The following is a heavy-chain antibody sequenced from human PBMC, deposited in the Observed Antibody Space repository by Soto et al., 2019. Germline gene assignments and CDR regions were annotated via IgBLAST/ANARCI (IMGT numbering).Heavy chain of an antibody. CDR2: INAGSGNT. CDR3: ARDTETLGPRANDALYI. CDR1: GYTFSAYT. D-gene: IGHD3-3*02. V-gene: IGHV1-3*01. Sequence: QAQLVQSGAEMKKPGASVKVSCKATGYTFSAYTMNWVRQAPGQSLEWMGWINAGSGNTKYSQNFQGRVSITRDTSASTVYMELTGLPSEDTAVYYCARDTETLGPRANDALYIWGQGTMVTVSS. J-gene: IGHJ3*02.